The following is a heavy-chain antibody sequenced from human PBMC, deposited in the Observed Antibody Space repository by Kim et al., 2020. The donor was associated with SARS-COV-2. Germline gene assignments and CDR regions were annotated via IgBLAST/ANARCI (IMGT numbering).Heavy chain of an antibody. CDR3: AKEFVATVREVSYYYGMDV. D-gene: IGHD1-26*01. CDR1: GFTFSSYG. Sequence: GGSLRLSCAPSGFTFSSYGMHWVRQAPGKGLEWVAVISYDGSNKYYADSVKGRFTISRDNSKNTLYLQMNSLRAEDTAVYYCAKEFVATVREVSYYYGMDVWGQGTTVTVSS. CDR2: ISYDGSNK. J-gene: IGHJ6*02. V-gene: IGHV3-30*18.